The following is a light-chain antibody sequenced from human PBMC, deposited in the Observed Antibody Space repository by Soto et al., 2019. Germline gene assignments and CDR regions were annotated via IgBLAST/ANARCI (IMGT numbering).Light chain of an antibody. J-gene: IGKJ3*01. Sequence: DIVMTQAPDSLAVSLGERATINCKSSQSVLYSSNNKNYLAWYQQKPGQPPKLLIYWASTRESGVPDRFSGSGSGTDFDLTMSSLQAQDVAVYYCQQYYSTPLTFCPGTKLDIK. CDR1: QSVLYSSNNKNY. CDR3: QQYYSTPLT. CDR2: WAS. V-gene: IGKV4-1*01.